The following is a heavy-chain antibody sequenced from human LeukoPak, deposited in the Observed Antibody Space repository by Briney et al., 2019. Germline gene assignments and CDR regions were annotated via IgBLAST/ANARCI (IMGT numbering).Heavy chain of an antibody. Sequence: PGGSLRLSCTASGFTFSNAWMNWVRQAPGKGLEWVGRIKSKSDGGTTDYAAPVKGRSTISRDDPKNALYLQMSSLEIEDTAVYYCTTKAYWGQGTLVTVSS. CDR3: TTKAY. V-gene: IGHV3-15*01. CDR1: GFTFSNAW. J-gene: IGHJ4*02. CDR2: IKSKSDGGTT.